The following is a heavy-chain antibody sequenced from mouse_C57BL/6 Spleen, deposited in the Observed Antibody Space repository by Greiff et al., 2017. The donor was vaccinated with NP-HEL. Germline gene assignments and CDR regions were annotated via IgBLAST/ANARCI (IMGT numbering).Heavy chain of an antibody. CDR3: ARGSYYGSSYYFDY. CDR1: GYTFTSYW. D-gene: IGHD1-1*01. Sequence: VQLQQSGAELVKPGASVKLSCKASGYTFTSYWMQWVKQRPGQGLEWIGEIDPSDSYTNYNQKFKGKATLTVDTSSSTAYMQLSSLTSEDSAVYYGARGSYYGSSYYFDYWGQGTTLTVSS. J-gene: IGHJ2*01. V-gene: IGHV1-50*01. CDR2: IDPSDSYT.